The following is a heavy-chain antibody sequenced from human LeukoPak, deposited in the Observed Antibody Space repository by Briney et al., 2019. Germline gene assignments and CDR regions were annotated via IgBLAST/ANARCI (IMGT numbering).Heavy chain of an antibody. D-gene: IGHD2-2*02. Sequence: SVKVSCKASGGTFSSYAISWVRQAPRQGLEWMGGIIPIFGTANYAQKFQGRVTITTDESTSTAYMELSSLRSEDTAVYYCARGDIIVVVPAAIPGYFQHWGQGTLVTVSS. CDR2: IIPIFGTA. J-gene: IGHJ1*01. V-gene: IGHV1-69*05. CDR3: ARGDIIVVVPAAIPGYFQH. CDR1: GGTFSSYA.